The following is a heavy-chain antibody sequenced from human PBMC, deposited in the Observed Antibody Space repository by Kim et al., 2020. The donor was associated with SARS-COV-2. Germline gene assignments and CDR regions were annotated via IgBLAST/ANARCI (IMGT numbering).Heavy chain of an antibody. V-gene: IGHV4-34*01. J-gene: IGHJ1*01. CDR3: ARGFGSGSSYFQH. D-gene: IGHD1-26*01. Sequence: SETLSLTCAVYGGSFSGYYWSWIRQPPGKGLEWIGEINHSGSTNYNPSLKSRVTISVDTSKNQFSLKLSSVTAADTAVYYCARGFGSGSSYFQHWGQGTLVTVSS. CDR2: INHSGST. CDR1: GGSFSGYY.